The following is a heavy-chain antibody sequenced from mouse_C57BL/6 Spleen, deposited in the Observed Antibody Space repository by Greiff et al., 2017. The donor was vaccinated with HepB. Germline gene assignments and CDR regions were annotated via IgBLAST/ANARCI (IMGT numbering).Heavy chain of an antibody. V-gene: IGHV1-64*01. CDR1: GYTFTSYW. J-gene: IGHJ3*01. D-gene: IGHD2-4*01. CDR3: ASYDYDVRFAY. Sequence: VQLVESGAELVKPGASVKLSCKASGYTFTSYWMHWVKQRPGQGLEWIGMIHPNSGSTNYNEKFKSKATLTVDKSSSTAYMQLSSLTSEDSAVYYCASYDYDVRFAYWGQGTLVTVSA. CDR2: IHPNSGST.